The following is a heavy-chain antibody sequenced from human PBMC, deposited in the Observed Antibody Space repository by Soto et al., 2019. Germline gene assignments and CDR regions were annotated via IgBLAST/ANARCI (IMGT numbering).Heavy chain of an antibody. CDR3: ARGTTSGGYYYYGMDV. CDR2: IIPILGIA. V-gene: IGHV1-69*10. J-gene: IGHJ6*02. D-gene: IGHD1-26*01. Sequence: ASVKVSCKASGGTFSSYAISWVRQAPGQGLEWMGGIIPILGIANYAQKFQGRVTITADKSTSTAYMELSSLRSEDTAVYYCARGTTSGGYYYYGMDVWGQGTTVTVSS. CDR1: GGTFSSYA.